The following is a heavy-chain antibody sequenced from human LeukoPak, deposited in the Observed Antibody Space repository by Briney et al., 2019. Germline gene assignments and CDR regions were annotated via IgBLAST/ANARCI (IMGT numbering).Heavy chain of an antibody. D-gene: IGHD3-16*01. V-gene: IGHV3-15*01. J-gene: IGHJ4*02. CDR2: IKRQKDGMTT. Sequence: PGGSLRLSCVGSGLIFSKDGMSWVRQAPGKGLEGVGRIKRQKDGMTTDYAASVKGRFTISRDDSKTMLFLQMSTRNVDDTALSYCTTEGVSLWGQGTPVSVSS. CDR3: TTEGVSL. CDR1: GLIFSKDG.